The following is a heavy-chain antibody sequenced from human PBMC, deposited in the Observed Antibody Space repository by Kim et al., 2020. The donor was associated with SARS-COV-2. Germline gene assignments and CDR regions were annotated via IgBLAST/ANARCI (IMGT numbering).Heavy chain of an antibody. J-gene: IGHJ3*02. Sequence: SYSTSLKSRLTNSKDTSKSQVVLTMTNMDSVDTATYYCARDSGSFDAFDIWGQGTMVTVSS. CDR3: ARDSGSFDAFDI. D-gene: IGHD1-26*01. V-gene: IGHV2-26*01.